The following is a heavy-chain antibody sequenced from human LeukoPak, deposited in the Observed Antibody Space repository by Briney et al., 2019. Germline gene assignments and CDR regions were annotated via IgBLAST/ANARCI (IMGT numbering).Heavy chain of an antibody. Sequence: SETLSLTCTVSGASISSSSYSWGWIRQPPGKGLEWIGGVYYSGETHYNPSLKSRVTISVGVSKNQFSLKLSSVTAADTAVYYCAKTGYGGNPFDSWGQGTQVTVSS. D-gene: IGHD4-23*01. CDR1: GASISSSSYS. J-gene: IGHJ4*02. V-gene: IGHV4-39*01. CDR2: VYYSGET. CDR3: AKTGYGGNPFDS.